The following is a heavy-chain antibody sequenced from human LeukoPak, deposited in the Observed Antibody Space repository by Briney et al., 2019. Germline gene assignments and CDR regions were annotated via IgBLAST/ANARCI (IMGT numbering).Heavy chain of an antibody. CDR3: AKDLYRDSGSLPLDS. V-gene: IGHV3-23*01. D-gene: IGHD1-26*01. Sequence: QPGGSLRLSCAASGFTFSSCAMSWVRQAPGKGLEWVSTISGSGDGTYYADSVKGRFTISRDNSKNTVYLQMHSLRAGDTAVYYCAKDLYRDSGSLPLDSWGQGTLVTVSS. CDR1: GFTFSSCA. CDR2: ISGSGDGT. J-gene: IGHJ4*02.